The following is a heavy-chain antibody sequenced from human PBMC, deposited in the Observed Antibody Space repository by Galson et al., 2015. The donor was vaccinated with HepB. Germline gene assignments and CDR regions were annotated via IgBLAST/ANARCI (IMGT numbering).Heavy chain of an antibody. J-gene: IGHJ4*02. V-gene: IGHV3-64D*09. Sequence: SLRLSCAASGLIFSNYAMYWVRQAPGKGLEYVSTISSNGGSTYYADSVKGRFTISRDNSKNTLYLQMSSLRPDDTAVYYCVKVPLEIRTFDYWGQGTLVTVSS. D-gene: IGHD1-1*01. CDR3: VKVPLEIRTFDY. CDR2: ISSNGGST. CDR1: GLIFSNYA.